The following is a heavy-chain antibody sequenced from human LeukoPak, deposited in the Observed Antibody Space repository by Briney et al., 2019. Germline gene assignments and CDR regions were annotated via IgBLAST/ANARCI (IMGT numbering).Heavy chain of an antibody. CDR3: ARHDTAMATDYGMDV. D-gene: IGHD5-18*01. J-gene: IGHJ6*02. V-gene: IGHV3-7*03. CDR1: GFMFSSNW. Sequence: GGSLRLSCAASGFMFSSNWMSWVRQAPGKGLEWVANIKQDGSEKYYVDSVKGRFTISRDNAKNSLYLQMNSLRAEDTAVYYCARHDTAMATDYGMDVWGQGTTVTVSS. CDR2: IKQDGSEK.